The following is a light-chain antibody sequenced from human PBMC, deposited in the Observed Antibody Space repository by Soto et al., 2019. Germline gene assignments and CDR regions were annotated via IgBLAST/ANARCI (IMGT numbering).Light chain of an antibody. CDR1: QSVSSNY. V-gene: IGKV3-20*01. CDR3: QHYSSQT. J-gene: IGKJ1*01. CDR2: GAS. Sequence: IVLPQSPGTLSLSPGERATLSCRAGQSVSSNYLAWYQQRPGQAPRLLIYGASSRATGIPDRFSGSGSGTDFTLTISRLEPEDSAVYFCQHYSSQTFGQGTKVDIK.